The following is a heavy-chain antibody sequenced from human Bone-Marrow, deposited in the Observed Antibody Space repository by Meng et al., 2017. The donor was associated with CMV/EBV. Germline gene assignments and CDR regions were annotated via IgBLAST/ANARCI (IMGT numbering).Heavy chain of an antibody. Sequence: VWLVEAGGGLVQPGGALRLSCAVYGFTLRRYWMHWVRQDTGKGLEWVSRIDSDGRDITYADSVRGRFTISRDDAKNTLYLQMNSLRVEDTAVYYCARGVAESLGWEMGYWGQGTLVTVSS. D-gene: IGHD1-26*01. CDR3: ARGVAESLGWEMGY. J-gene: IGHJ4*02. V-gene: IGHV3-74*03. CDR1: GFTLRRYW. CDR2: IDSDGRDI.